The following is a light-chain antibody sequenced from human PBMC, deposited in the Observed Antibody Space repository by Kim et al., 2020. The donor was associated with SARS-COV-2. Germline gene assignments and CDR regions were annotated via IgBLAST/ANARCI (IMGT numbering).Light chain of an antibody. CDR1: RSNSGSNP. CDR2: SNS. Sequence: VILSCSGSRSNSGSNPVNGYQHVPGTAPKLLIYSNSDRPSGVPDRCTASKSDTSAALAISGLQSEDETTYYCAAWDESLDGFLVFGGGTQLTVL. J-gene: IGLJ2*01. V-gene: IGLV1-44*01. CDR3: AAWDESLDGFLV.